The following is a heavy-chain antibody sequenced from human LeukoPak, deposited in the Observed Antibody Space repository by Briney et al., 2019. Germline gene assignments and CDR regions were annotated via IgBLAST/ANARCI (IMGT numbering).Heavy chain of an antibody. CDR3: AREGRAYYGMDV. CDR1: GFTFSDYY. Sequence: PGGSLRLSCAASGFTFSDYYMSWIRQAPGKGLEWVSYISSSYIYYADSVKGRFTISRDNAKNSLYLQMNSLRAEDTAVYYCAREGRAYYGMDVWGQGTTVTVSS. V-gene: IGHV3-11*06. D-gene: IGHD1-26*01. CDR2: ISSSYI. J-gene: IGHJ6*02.